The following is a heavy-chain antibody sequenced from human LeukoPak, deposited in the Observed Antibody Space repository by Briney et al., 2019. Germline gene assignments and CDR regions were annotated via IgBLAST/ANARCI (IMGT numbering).Heavy chain of an antibody. CDR1: GFTFSSYG. V-gene: IGHV3-23*01. D-gene: IGHD1-26*01. CDR3: AKVLWEPPFDY. J-gene: IGHJ4*02. Sequence: GGSLRPSCAASGFTFSSYGMSWVRQAPGKGLEWVSAISGSGGSTYYADSVKGRFTISRDNSKNTLYLQMNSLRAEDTAVYYCAKVLWEPPFDYWGQGTLVTVSS. CDR2: ISGSGGST.